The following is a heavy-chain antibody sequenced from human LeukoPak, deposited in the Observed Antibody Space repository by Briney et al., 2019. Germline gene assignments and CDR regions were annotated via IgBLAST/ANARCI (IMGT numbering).Heavy chain of an antibody. V-gene: IGHV4-34*01. CDR1: GGSFSGYY. CDR3: ARGLSTVTTPSDGMDV. D-gene: IGHD4-17*01. J-gene: IGHJ6*02. Sequence: RTSETLSLTCAAYGGSFSGYYWSWIRQPPGKGLEWIGEINHSGSTNYNPSLKSRVTISVDTSKNQFSLKLSSVTAADTAVYYCARGLSTVTTPSDGMDVWGQGTTVTVSS. CDR2: INHSGST.